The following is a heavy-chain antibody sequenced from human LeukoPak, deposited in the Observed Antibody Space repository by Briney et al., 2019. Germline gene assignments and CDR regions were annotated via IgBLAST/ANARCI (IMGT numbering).Heavy chain of an antibody. V-gene: IGHV1-8*01. J-gene: IGHJ4*02. CDR2: MNPNSGNT. D-gene: IGHD3-3*01. CDR3: AIGLRFLEWPAG. CDR1: GYPFTSYD. Sequence: GASVKVSFKASGYPFTSYDINWVRQAAGQGLEWMGWMNPNSGNTGYAQKFQGRVTMTRNTSISTAYMELSSLRSEDTAVYYCAIGLRFLEWPAGWGQGTLVTVSS.